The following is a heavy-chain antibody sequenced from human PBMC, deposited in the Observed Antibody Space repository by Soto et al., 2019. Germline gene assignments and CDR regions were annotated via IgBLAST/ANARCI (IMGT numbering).Heavy chain of an antibody. J-gene: IGHJ6*02. CDR3: AKGGSGNYLTYYYYYGMDV. D-gene: IGHD3-22*01. V-gene: IGHV3-30*18. CDR2: ISYDGNNK. CDR1: GFSLSNNG. Sequence: GGSLRLSCAASGFSLSNNGMHWVRQAPGKGLEWVAVISYDGNNKYYADSVKGRFTISRDNSKNTVYLEMNDLRAEDTAMYYCAKGGSGNYLTYYYYYGMDVWGQGTTVTVSS.